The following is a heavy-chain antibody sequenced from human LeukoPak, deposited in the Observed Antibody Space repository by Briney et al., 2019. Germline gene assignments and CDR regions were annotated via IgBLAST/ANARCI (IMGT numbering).Heavy chain of an antibody. CDR2: ISSSSSYI. CDR3: ASSEDIVVVPAAPNYYYMDV. CDR1: GFTFSSYS. Sequence: GGSLRLSCAASGFTFSSYSMNWVRQAPGKGLEWVSSISSSSSYIYYADSVKGRFTISRDNAKNSLYLQMNSLRAEDTAVYYCASSEDIVVVPAAPNYYYMDVWGKGTTVTVSS. J-gene: IGHJ6*03. V-gene: IGHV3-21*01. D-gene: IGHD2-2*01.